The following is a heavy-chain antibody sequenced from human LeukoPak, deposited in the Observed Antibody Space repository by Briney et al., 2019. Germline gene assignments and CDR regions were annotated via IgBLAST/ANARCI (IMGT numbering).Heavy chain of an antibody. Sequence: SETLSLTCTVFGGSISSSSYYWGWIRQPPGKGLEWIGSIYYSGSTYYNPSLNSRVTISVDTSKNQFSLKLSSVTAADTAVYYCARTYYDFWSGYRPDYYYMDVRGKGTTVTVSS. V-gene: IGHV4-39*01. CDR3: ARTYYDFWSGYRPDYYYMDV. CDR2: IYYSGST. D-gene: IGHD3-3*01. CDR1: GGSISSSSYY. J-gene: IGHJ6*03.